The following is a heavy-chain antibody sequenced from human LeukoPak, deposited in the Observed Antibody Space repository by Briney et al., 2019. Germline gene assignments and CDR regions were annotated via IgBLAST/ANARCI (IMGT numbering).Heavy chain of an antibody. Sequence: GGSLRLSCAASGFTFSSYAMSWVRQAPGKGLEWVSAISGSGGSTYYADSVKGRFTISRDNSKNTLYLQMNSLRAEDTAVYYCAKSPLGDSSGWYSDYWGQGTLVTVSS. CDR1: GFTFSSYA. J-gene: IGHJ4*02. V-gene: IGHV3-23*01. CDR3: AKSPLGDSSGWYSDY. D-gene: IGHD6-19*01. CDR2: ISGSGGST.